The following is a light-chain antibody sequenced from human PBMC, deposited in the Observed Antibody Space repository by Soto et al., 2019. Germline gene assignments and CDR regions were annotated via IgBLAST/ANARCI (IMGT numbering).Light chain of an antibody. CDR3: QQYENYWT. V-gene: IGKV1-5*01. CDR2: DAS. J-gene: IGKJ5*01. Sequence: DIQMTQSPSTLSVTAGDRVTITRRSSQSISSWLAWYQHKPGKAPKLLIYDASNLDSGVPSRFRGSGSGTEFSLPISNLKPEDCATDYCQQYENYWTVGQLKRLEVK. CDR1: QSISSW.